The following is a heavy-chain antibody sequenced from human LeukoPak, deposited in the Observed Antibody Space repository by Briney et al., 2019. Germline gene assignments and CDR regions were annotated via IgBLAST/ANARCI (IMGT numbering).Heavy chain of an antibody. Sequence: SETLSLTCAVYGGSFSGYYWSWIRQPPGKGLEWIGEINHSGSTNYNPSLKSRVTISVDTSKNQFSLKLSSVTAADTAVYYCARSPYSVYNLYFDYWGRGTLVTVSS. J-gene: IGHJ4*02. V-gene: IGHV4-34*01. CDR1: GGSFSGYY. CDR3: ARSPYSVYNLYFDY. CDR2: INHSGST. D-gene: IGHD1-1*01.